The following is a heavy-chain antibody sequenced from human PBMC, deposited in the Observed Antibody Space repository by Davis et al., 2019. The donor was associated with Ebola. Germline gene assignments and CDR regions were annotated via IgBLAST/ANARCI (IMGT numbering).Heavy chain of an antibody. V-gene: IGHV4-4*02. D-gene: IGHD5-12*01. CDR2: IYHSGST. Sequence: SDILSSTCAVLGASFTSSNWRSWLRQPPGHWLAWIGEIYHSGSTNYNPSLKSRVTISVDKSKNQFSLKLSSVTAADTAVYYCARNSRGYSGYRVLDDWGQGTLVTVSS. CDR3: ARNSRGYSGYRVLDD. J-gene: IGHJ4*02. CDR1: GASFTSSNW.